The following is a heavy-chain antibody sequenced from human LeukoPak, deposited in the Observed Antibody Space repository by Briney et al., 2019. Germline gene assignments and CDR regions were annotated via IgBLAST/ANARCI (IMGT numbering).Heavy chain of an antibody. D-gene: IGHD3-22*01. CDR1: GLTFSSSW. CDR3: VRDLYYRFDF. J-gene: IGHJ4*02. V-gene: IGHV3-74*01. Sequence: GGSLRPSCAASGLTFSSSWMHWVRQAPGKGLFWVSRINSDGSSTTYADSVKGRITISRDNAKNTLYLQMNSLRAEDTAVYYCVRDLYYRFDFWGQGTLVTVSS. CDR2: INSDGSST.